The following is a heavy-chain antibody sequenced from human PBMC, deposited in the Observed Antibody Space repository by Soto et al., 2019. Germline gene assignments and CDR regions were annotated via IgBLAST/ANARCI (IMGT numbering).Heavy chain of an antibody. CDR2: IYSGGST. V-gene: IGHV3-53*01. D-gene: IGHD3-22*01. J-gene: IGHJ3*02. CDR3: ARGWIYYYDSSGTHDAFDI. Sequence: EVQLVESGGGLIQPGGSLRLSCAASGFTVSSNYMSWVRQAPGKGLEWVSVIYSGGSTYYADSVKGRFTISRDNSKNTVYLQMNSLRAEDTAVYYCARGWIYYYDSSGTHDAFDIWGQGTMVTVSS. CDR1: GFTVSSNY.